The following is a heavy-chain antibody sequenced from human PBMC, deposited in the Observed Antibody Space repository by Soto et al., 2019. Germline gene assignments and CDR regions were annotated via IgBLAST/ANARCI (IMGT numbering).Heavy chain of an antibody. V-gene: IGHV3-11*06. J-gene: IGHJ4*02. Sequence: PGGSLRLSCAASGFTFSDYYMSWIRQAPGKGLEWVSYISSSSSYTNYADSVKGRFTISRDNAKNSLYLQMNSLRAEDTAVYYCARRYYYDSSGYYKNSFLDDYWGQGTLVTVSS. CDR2: ISSSSSYT. CDR3: ARRYYYDSSGYYKNSFLDDY. D-gene: IGHD3-22*01. CDR1: GFTFSDYY.